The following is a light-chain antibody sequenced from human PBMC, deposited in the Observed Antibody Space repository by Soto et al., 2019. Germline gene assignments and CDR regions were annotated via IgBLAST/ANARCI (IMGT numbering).Light chain of an antibody. CDR1: QSVSSN. CDR3: QHYGSSAT. Sequence: EIVMTQSPATLSLSPGQRATLSCRASQSVSSNLAWYQQILGQAPRLLISGASSRATGIPDRFSGSGSGTHFTLTISRLEPEDFAVYYCQHYGSSATFGQGTKVDIK. CDR2: GAS. J-gene: IGKJ1*01. V-gene: IGKV3-20*01.